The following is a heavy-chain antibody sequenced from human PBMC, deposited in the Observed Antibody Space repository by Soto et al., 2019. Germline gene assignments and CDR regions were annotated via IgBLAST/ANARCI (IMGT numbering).Heavy chain of an antibody. V-gene: IGHV4-59*01. D-gene: IGHD3-10*01. J-gene: IGHJ5*02. CDR1: GGSISSYY. CDR3: ARSTGVTHPFDP. CDR2: IYYSGST. Sequence: PSETLSLTCTVSGGSISSYYWSWIQQPPGKGLEWIGYIYYSGSTNYNPSLKSRVTISVDTSKNQFSLKLSSVTAADTAVYYCARSTGVTHPFDPWGQGTLVTVSS.